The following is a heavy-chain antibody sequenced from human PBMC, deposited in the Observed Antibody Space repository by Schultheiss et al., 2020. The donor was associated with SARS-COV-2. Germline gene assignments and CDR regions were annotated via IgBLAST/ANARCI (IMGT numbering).Heavy chain of an antibody. V-gene: IGHV4-31*03. CDR1: GGSISSGGYY. D-gene: IGHD4-17*01. CDR2: IYYSGST. Sequence: SETLSLTCTVSGGSISSGGYYWSWIRQHPGKGLEWIGYIYYSGSTYYNPSLKSRVTISVDTSKNQFSLKLSSVTAADTAVYYCARVPYGDPHFDYWGQGTLVTVSS. CDR3: ARVPYGDPHFDY. J-gene: IGHJ4*02.